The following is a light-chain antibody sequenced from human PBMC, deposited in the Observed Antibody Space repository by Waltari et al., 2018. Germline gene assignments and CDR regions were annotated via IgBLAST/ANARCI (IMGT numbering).Light chain of an antibody. CDR2: RSG. CDR1: ASNIGNNV. V-gene: IGLV1-44*01. CDR3: AAWDDSLNGRWV. Sequence: QSMLTQPPSASGTPGQGVTIPCSGGASNIGNNVVNWYQQVPGKAPKLLIYRSGRRPAGVPDRFSGSKSGTSASLAISGLQSEDEADYYCAAWDDSLNGRWVFGGGTKVTVL. J-gene: IGLJ3*02.